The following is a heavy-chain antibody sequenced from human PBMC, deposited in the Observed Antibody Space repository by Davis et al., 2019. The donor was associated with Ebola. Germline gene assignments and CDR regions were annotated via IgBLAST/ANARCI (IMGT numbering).Heavy chain of an antibody. Sequence: GESLKISCAASGFTFSTYSMNWVRQAPGKGLEWVSSISSSSNYIYYADSVKGRFTISRDNAKNSLYLQMNSLRAEDTAMYYCARVFYRWAATIYYFDYWGQGTLVTVSS. J-gene: IGHJ4*02. CDR3: ARVFYRWAATIYYFDY. CDR2: ISSSSNYI. D-gene: IGHD5-12*01. CDR1: GFTFSTYS. V-gene: IGHV3-21*01.